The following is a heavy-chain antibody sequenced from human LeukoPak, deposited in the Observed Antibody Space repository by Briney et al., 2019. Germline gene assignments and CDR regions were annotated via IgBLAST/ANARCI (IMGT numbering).Heavy chain of an antibody. CDR1: GYTFTGYY. J-gene: IGHJ4*02. D-gene: IGHD4-11*01. CDR2: INPNSGGT. V-gene: IGHV1-2*02. Sequence: ASVKVSCKASGYTFTGYYMHWVRQAPGQGLEWMGWINPNSGGTNYAQKFQGRVTMTTDTSTSTAYMELRSLRSDDTAVYYCARFSDDTVTPHPSDYWGQGTLVTVSS. CDR3: ARFSDDTVTPHPSDY.